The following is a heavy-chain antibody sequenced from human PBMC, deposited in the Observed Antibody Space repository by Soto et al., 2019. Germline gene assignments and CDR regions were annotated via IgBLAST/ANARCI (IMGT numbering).Heavy chain of an antibody. J-gene: IGHJ6*02. D-gene: IGHD3-10*01. CDR3: ARATPPGSGSYYRPYYYYGMDV. Sequence: TLSLTCAVYGGSFSGYYLSWIRQPPGKGLEWIGEINHSGSTNYNPSLKSRVTISVDTSKNQFSLKLSSVTAADTAVYYCARATPPGSGSYYRPYYYYGMDVLGQGTTVTVSS. V-gene: IGHV4-34*01. CDR2: INHSGST. CDR1: GGSFSGYY.